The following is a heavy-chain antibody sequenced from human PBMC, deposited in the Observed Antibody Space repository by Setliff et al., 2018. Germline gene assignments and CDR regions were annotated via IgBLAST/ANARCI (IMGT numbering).Heavy chain of an antibody. CDR1: GYTFVGYY. CDR2: INPKTGGT. V-gene: IGHV1-2*02. CDR3: GREPYDYIWGSYRSPYFDH. Sequence: ASVKVSCKASGYTFVGYYLHWVRQAPGQGLEWMGWINPKTGGTNYAQKFQGRVTMTRDASINTAFMHLSSLKSDDMAVYYCGREPYDYIWGSYRSPYFDHWGQGALVTVSS. J-gene: IGHJ4*02. D-gene: IGHD3-16*02.